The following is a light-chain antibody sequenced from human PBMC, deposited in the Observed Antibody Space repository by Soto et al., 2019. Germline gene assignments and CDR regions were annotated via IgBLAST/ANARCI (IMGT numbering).Light chain of an antibody. V-gene: IGKV3-20*01. Sequence: EVVLTQSPHTLSLSPGERATLSCWASQSLRSSYLAWYQRKPGQAPRLLMFGASRRATGNPDRFNGSGSGTDFILTISRREPEDVAVYYCQQHGTSPYTFGQGTVLEIK. CDR2: GAS. CDR1: QSLRSSY. J-gene: IGKJ2*01. CDR3: QQHGTSPYT.